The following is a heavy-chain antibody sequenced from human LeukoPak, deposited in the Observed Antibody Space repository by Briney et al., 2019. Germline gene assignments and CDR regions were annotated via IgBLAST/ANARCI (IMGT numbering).Heavy chain of an antibody. V-gene: IGHV1-2*02. D-gene: IGHD3-10*01. Sequence: ASVKVSRKASGYTFTGYYMHWVRQAPGQGLEWMGWINPNSGGTNYAQKFQGRVTMTRDTSISTAYMELSRLRSDDTAVYYCARWGTYYYGSGSNVDAFDIWGQGTMVTVSS. CDR2: INPNSGGT. J-gene: IGHJ3*02. CDR3: ARWGTYYYGSGSNVDAFDI. CDR1: GYTFTGYY.